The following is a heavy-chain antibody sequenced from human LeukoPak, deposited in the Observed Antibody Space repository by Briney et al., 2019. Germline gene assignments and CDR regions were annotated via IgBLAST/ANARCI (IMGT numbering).Heavy chain of an antibody. V-gene: IGHV4-34*01. CDR3: ARGDVGDYYDSSGRDASFDY. J-gene: IGHJ4*02. CDR2: INHSGST. Sequence: PSETLSLTCAVYGGSFSGYYWSWIRQPPGKGLEWIGEINHSGSTNYNPSLKSRVTISVDTSKNQFSLKLSSVTAADTAVYYCARGDVGDYYDSSGRDASFDYWGQGTLVTVSS. D-gene: IGHD3-22*01. CDR1: GGSFSGYY.